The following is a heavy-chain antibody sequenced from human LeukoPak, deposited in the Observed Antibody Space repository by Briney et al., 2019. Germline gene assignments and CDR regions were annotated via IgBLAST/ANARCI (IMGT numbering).Heavy chain of an antibody. CDR3: ASVALGNWGRFDY. CDR2: IIPILGIA. J-gene: IGHJ4*02. D-gene: IGHD7-27*01. Sequence: SVKVSCKASGGTFSSYAISWVRQAPGQGLEWMGRIIPILGIANYAQKFQGRVTITADKSTSAAYMELSSLRSEDTAVYYCASVALGNWGRFDYWGQGTLVTVSS. V-gene: IGHV1-69*04. CDR1: GGTFSSYA.